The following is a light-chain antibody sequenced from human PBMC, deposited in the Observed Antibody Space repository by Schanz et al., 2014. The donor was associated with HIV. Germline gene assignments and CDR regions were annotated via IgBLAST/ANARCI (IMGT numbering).Light chain of an antibody. J-gene: IGLJ3*02. V-gene: IGLV4-69*01. CDR1: SGHSSYA. CDR3: LTWDPGCRV. Sequence: QLVLTQSPSASASLGASVKLTCTLSSGHSSYAIAWHQQQPEKGPRFLMNLNSDGSHSKGDGIPDRFSGSSSGAERYLTIPSIRSGDGADYYCLTWDPGCRVFGGGPNLPVL. CDR2: LNSDGSH.